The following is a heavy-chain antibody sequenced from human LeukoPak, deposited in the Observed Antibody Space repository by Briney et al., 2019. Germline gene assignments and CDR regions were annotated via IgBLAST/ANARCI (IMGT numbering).Heavy chain of an antibody. CDR1: GFTIDDYD. CDR2: INWNGGST. J-gene: IGHJ4*02. D-gene: IGHD1-14*01. CDR3: ARSTERGYHLPRNDY. Sequence: QTGGSLRLSCAASGFTIDDYDMSWLRQAQGKGLQWVSGINWNGGSTGYADSVRGRFTIARDNAKNSLYLQIHSLRAEDTALYYCARSTERGYHLPRNDYWGQGTLVTVSS. V-gene: IGHV3-20*04.